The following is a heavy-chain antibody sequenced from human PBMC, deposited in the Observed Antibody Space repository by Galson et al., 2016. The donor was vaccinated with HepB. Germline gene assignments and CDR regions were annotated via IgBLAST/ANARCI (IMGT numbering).Heavy chain of an antibody. CDR2: ISGSRTYI. D-gene: IGHD3-3*01. V-gene: IGHV3-21*01. Sequence: SLRLSCAASGFTFSSYSMNWVRQAPGKGLEWVSSISGSRTYIYYADSVKGRFIISRDNAENSLYLHMSNLRAEDTGVYYCVRDVRSLWSAYSAQDAFDVWGQGTKVTVSS. CDR3: VRDVRSLWSAYSAQDAFDV. CDR1: GFTFSSYS. J-gene: IGHJ3*01.